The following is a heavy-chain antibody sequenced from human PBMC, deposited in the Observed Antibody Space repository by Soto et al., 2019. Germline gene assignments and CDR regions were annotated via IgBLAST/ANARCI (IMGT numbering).Heavy chain of an antibody. CDR3: ARDGYDTTSVSSRGGFDI. CDR1: GFTFSNAW. V-gene: IGHV3-15*07. Sequence: GGSLRLSCAASGFTFSNAWMNWVRQAPGKGLEWVGRIKSKTDGGTTDYAAPVKGRFTISRDDSKNTLYLQMNSLKTEDTAVYFCARDGYDTTSVSSRGGFDIWGQGTMVPVSS. J-gene: IGHJ3*02. D-gene: IGHD5-12*01. CDR2: IKSKTDGGTT.